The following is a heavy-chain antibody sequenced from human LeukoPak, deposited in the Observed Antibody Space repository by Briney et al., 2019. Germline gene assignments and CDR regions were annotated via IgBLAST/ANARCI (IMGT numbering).Heavy chain of an antibody. J-gene: IGHJ4*02. CDR2: IYYSGST. V-gene: IGHV4-59*01. Sequence: SETLSLTCTVSGGYISSYYWSWIRQPPVKGLYWIGYIYYSGSTNYNPSLKSRVTISVDTSKNQFSLKLSSVTAADTAVYYCARSRRRPRFDYWGQGTLVTVSS. CDR3: ARSRRRPRFDY. CDR1: GGYISSYY.